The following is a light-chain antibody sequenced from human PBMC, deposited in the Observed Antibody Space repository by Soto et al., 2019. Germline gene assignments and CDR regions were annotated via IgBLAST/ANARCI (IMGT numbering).Light chain of an antibody. J-gene: IGKJ1*01. CDR1: QSISSW. CDR3: QQYNRYST. CDR2: KAS. V-gene: IGKV1-5*03. Sequence: DIQMTQSPSTLSASVGDRFTITCRASQSISSWLAWYQQRPGKAPKLLIHKASNLESGVPSRFSGSGSGTEFTLTISSLQPDDSATYYCQQYNRYSTFGQGTKVDIK.